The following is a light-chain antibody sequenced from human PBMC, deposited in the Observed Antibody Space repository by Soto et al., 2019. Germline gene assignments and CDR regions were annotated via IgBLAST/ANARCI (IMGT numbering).Light chain of an antibody. V-gene: IGLV2-8*01. CDR2: DVS. Sequence: QSVLTQPPSASGSPGQSVTISCTGTSSDVGGHDFVAWHQQHPGKAPRLMIYDVSKRPSGVPDRFSGSKSGYTAFLTVSGLQAEDEADYYCSSFVGGNIYVFGTGTKVTVL. CDR1: SSDVGGHDF. J-gene: IGLJ1*01. CDR3: SSFVGGNIYV.